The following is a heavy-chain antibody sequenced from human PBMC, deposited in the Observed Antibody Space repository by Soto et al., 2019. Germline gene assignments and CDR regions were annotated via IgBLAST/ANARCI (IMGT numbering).Heavy chain of an antibody. Sequence: PSETLSLTCTVSGGSISSSSYYWGWIRQPPGKGLEGIGSMYYSGSTYYNPSLKRRVTICVDTSKNQFTKKLSTVTAADTGVEDCAXRPGEDYWGQRTLVTVSS. CDR1: GGSISSSSYY. CDR2: MYYSGST. D-gene: IGHD3-10*01. CDR3: AXRPGEDY. J-gene: IGHJ4*02. V-gene: IGHV4-39*01.